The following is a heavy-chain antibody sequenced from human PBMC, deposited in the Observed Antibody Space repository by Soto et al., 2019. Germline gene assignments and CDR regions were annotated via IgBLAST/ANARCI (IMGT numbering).Heavy chain of an antibody. D-gene: IGHD6-13*01. J-gene: IGHJ4*02. V-gene: IGHV3-23*01. CDR1: GFTFSSYA. CDR2: ISGSGGST. CDR3: AKRLYSSNYYAAFDY. Sequence: EVQLLESGGGLVQPGGSLRLSCSASGFTFSSYAMSWVRQAPGKGLEWVSAISGSGGSTYYADSVKGRFTISRDNSDNTLYLQMNSLRAEDTALYSCAKRLYSSNYYAAFDYWGQGTLVTVSS.